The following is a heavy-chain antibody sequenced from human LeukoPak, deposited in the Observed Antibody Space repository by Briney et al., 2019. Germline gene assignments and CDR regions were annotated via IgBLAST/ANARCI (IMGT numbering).Heavy chain of an antibody. CDR2: IYYSGST. J-gene: IGHJ4*02. Sequence: SETLSLTCTVSGGSISSYYWSWIRQPPGKGLEWIGYIYYSGSTNYDPSLKSRVTISVDTSKNQFSLKLSSVTAADTAVYYCARFYYYDSSGYYGLDYRGQGTLVTVSS. CDR3: ARFYYYDSSGYYGLDY. V-gene: IGHV4-59*01. D-gene: IGHD3-22*01. CDR1: GGSISSYY.